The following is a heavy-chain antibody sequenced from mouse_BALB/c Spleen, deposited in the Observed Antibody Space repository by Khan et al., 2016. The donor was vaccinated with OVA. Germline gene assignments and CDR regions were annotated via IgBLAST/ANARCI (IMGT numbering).Heavy chain of an antibody. J-gene: IGHJ2*01. D-gene: IGHD3-3*01. CDR2: INPSTGYT. Sequence: QVQLQQSGAELAKPGASVKMSCKASGYTFTSYWMHWVKQRPGQGLEWIGYINPSTGYTEYNQKFKNKATLTADKSSSTAYMQLSSLTSDDSAGYYCARWGPGKDYWGQGTTLTVSS. CDR3: ARWGPGKDY. CDR1: GYTFTSYW. V-gene: IGHV1-7*01.